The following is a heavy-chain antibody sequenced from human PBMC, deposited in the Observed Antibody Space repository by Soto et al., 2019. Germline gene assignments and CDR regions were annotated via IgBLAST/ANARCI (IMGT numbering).Heavy chain of an antibody. D-gene: IGHD3-3*01. Sequence: GRSLRLSCAASGFIFSTYAMSWVRQAPGKGLEWVSTISSSSSTIYYADSVKGRFTISRDNAKNSLYLQMNSLRDEDTAVYYCARDASDFWSGYSPYYFDYLGQGTLVTVSS. CDR2: ISSSSSTI. CDR1: GFIFSTYA. J-gene: IGHJ4*02. CDR3: ARDASDFWSGYSPYYFDY. V-gene: IGHV3-48*02.